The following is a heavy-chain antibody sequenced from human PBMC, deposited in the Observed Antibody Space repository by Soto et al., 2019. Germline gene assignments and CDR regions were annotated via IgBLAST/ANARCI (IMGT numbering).Heavy chain of an antibody. CDR1: GGSISSGDYY. CDR3: ARTSGYCISTSCLNWFDP. V-gene: IGHV4-30-4*01. Sequence: TLSLTCTVSGGSISSGDYYWSWIRQPPGKGLEWIGYIYYSGSTYYNPSLKSRVTISVDTSKNQFSLKLSSVTAADTAVYYCARTSGYCISTSCLNWFDPWGQGTLVTVSS. D-gene: IGHD2-2*01. CDR2: IYYSGST. J-gene: IGHJ5*02.